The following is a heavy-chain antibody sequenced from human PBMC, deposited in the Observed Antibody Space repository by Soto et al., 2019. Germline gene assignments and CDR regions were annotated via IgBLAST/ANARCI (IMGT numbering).Heavy chain of an antibody. V-gene: IGHV3-30*18. Sequence: QVQLVESGGGVVQPGRSLRLSCAASGFTFSSYGMHWVRQAPGKGLEWVAVISYDGSNKYYADSVKGRFTISRDNSKNTLYVQMNSLRAEDTAVYYCAKDQVGRIQLQYYYYYYGMDVWGQGTTVTVSS. CDR3: AKDQVGRIQLQYYYYYYGMDV. D-gene: IGHD5-18*01. CDR2: ISYDGSNK. J-gene: IGHJ6*02. CDR1: GFTFSSYG.